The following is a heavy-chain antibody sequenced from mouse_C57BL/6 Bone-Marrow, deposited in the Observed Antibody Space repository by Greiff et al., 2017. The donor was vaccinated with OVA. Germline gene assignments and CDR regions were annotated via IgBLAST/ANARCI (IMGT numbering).Heavy chain of an antibody. CDR3: TRGGLGRWDVGYAMDY. CDR1: GFTFSSYA. Sequence: EVQLVESGEGLVKPGGSLKLSCAASGFTFSSYAMSWVRQTPEKRLEWVAYISSGGDYIYYADTVKGRFTISRDNARNTLYLQMSSLKSEDTAMYYCTRGGLGRWDVGYAMDYWGQGTSVTVSS. CDR2: ISSGGDYI. V-gene: IGHV5-9-1*02. J-gene: IGHJ4*01. D-gene: IGHD2-4*01.